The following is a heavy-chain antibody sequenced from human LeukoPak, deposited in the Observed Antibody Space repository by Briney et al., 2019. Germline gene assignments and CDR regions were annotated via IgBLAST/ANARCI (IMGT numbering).Heavy chain of an antibody. D-gene: IGHD6-13*01. CDR1: GYTFTSCG. CDR3: ARDLGIAAAGTSGY. J-gene: IGHJ4*02. Sequence: ASVRVSCKASGYTFTSCGISWVRQAPGQGLEWMGWIRAYNGNTNYAQKLQGRVTMTTDTSTSTAYMELRSLRSDDTAVYYCARDLGIAAAGTSGYWGQGTLVSVSS. V-gene: IGHV1-18*01. CDR2: IRAYNGNT.